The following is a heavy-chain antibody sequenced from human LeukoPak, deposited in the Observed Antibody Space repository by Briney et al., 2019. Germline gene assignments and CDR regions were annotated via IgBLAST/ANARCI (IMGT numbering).Heavy chain of an antibody. CDR2: ISSSSSYI. J-gene: IGHJ3*02. CDR1: GFTFSSYS. Sequence: GGSLRLSCAASGFTFSSYSMNWVRQAPGKGLEWVSSISSSSSYIYYADSVKGRFTISRDNAKNSLYLQMNSLRAEDTAAYYCARAPHYYESAFDIWGQGTMVTVSS. D-gene: IGHD3-22*01. V-gene: IGHV3-21*01. CDR3: ARAPHYYESAFDI.